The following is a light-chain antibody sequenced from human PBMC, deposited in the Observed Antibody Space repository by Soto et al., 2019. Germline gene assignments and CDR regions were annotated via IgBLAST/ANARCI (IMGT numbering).Light chain of an antibody. CDR1: QSISSY. CDR3: QQSYNTPYT. J-gene: IGKJ2*01. V-gene: IGKV1-39*01. CDR2: GAS. Sequence: DIQMTQSPSSLSASVGERVTITCRASQSISSYLIWYQHKPGKAPKVLIYGASSLQSGVPSRFSGSGSGTDFTLTISSLQPEDFATYYCQQSYNTPYTFGQGTKLEIK.